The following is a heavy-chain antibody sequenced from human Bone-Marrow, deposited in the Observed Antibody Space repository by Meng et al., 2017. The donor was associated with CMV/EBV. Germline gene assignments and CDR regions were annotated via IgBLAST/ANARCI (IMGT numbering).Heavy chain of an antibody. CDR3: ARASAPIVVVPAAILVVGAFDI. Sequence: ASVKVSCKASGYTFTSYGISWVRQAPGQGLEWMGWISAYNGNTNYAQKLQGRVTMTTDTSTSTAYMELRSLRSDDTAVYYCARASAPIVVVPAAILVVGAFDIWGQGTMVTVSS. CDR1: GYTFTSYG. V-gene: IGHV1-18*01. J-gene: IGHJ3*02. CDR2: ISAYNGNT. D-gene: IGHD2-2*02.